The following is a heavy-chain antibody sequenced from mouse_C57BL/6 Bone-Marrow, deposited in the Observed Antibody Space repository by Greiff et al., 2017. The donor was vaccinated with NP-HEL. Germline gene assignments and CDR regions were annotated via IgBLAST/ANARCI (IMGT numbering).Heavy chain of an antibody. Sequence: QVQLQQSGAELARPGASVKLSCKASGYTFTSYGISWVKQRTGQGLEWIGEIYPRSGNTYYNEKFKGKATLTADKSSSTAYMELRSLTSEDSAVYFCARAHWGFAYWGQGTLVTVSA. V-gene: IGHV1-81*01. CDR3: ARAHWGFAY. D-gene: IGHD4-1*01. J-gene: IGHJ3*01. CDR2: IYPRSGNT. CDR1: GYTFTSYG.